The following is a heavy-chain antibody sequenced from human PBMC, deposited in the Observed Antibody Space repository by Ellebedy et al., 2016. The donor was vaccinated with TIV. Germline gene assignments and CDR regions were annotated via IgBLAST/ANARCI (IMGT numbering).Heavy chain of an antibody. CDR1: GGSISSSTYY. Sequence: GSLRLSCSVSGGSISSSTYYWGWIRQPPGKGLEWIGSVYNSGSTYYNPSLWCRVTISVDTSKNQFSLRLSTVTAADTAVYYCARDQKNGGWITTSHYYFDSWGQGTLVTVSS. J-gene: IGHJ4*02. CDR2: VYNSGST. V-gene: IGHV4-39*07. D-gene: IGHD3-22*01. CDR3: ARDQKNGGWITTSHYYFDS.